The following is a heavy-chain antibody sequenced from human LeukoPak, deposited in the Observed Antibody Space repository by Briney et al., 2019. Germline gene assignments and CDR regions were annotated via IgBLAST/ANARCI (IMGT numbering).Heavy chain of an antibody. J-gene: IGHJ4*02. Sequence: ASVKVSCTASGYTFTSYGISWVRQAPGQGLEWMGWISAYNGNTNYAQKLQGRVTMTTDTSTSTAYMELRSLRSDDTAVYYCARSGPKTPLYYFDYWGQGTLVTVSS. CDR3: ARSGPKTPLYYFDY. V-gene: IGHV1-18*01. CDR2: ISAYNGNT. CDR1: GYTFTSYG. D-gene: IGHD6-25*01.